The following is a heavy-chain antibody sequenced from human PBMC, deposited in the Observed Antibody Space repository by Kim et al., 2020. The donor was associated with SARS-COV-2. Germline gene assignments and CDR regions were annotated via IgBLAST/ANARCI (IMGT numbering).Heavy chain of an antibody. D-gene: IGHD2-21*01. CDR3: AREASGGAK. Sequence: GGSLRLSCAASGFSLTSYAMHWVRQAPGKGLQWGAVVSYDGDHIFYADSVKGRFTISRDLSTNTGFLEMNGLKTDDTAMYYCAREASGGAKWGQGTLVTV. CDR1: GFSLTSYA. CDR2: VSYDGDHI. J-gene: IGHJ4*02. V-gene: IGHV3-30*03.